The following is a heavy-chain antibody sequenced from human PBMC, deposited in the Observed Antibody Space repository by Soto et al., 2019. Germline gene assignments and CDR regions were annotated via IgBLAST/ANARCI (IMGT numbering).Heavy chain of an antibody. CDR1: GFTFSNYG. CDR2: IWYDGSYK. D-gene: IGHD5-18*01. CDR3: AKDEGRYTYGLRDC. V-gene: IGHV3-33*06. Sequence: GGSLRLSCAASGFTFSNYGMHWVRQTPGKGLEWVAVIWYDGSYKYYADSVKGRFTISRDNSRTTLHLQMNSLRAEDTAVYYCAKDEGRYTYGLRDCWGQGTLVTVSS. J-gene: IGHJ4*02.